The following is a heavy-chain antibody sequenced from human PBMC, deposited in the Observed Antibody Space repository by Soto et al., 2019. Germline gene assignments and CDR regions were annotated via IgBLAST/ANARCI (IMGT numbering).Heavy chain of an antibody. J-gene: IGHJ5*02. CDR2: ISGHNGNT. CDR3: VRDWQLSP. D-gene: IGHD1-1*01. V-gene: IGHV1-18*01. CDR1: GYTLTNYG. Sequence: QVQLVQSGDEVKKTGASVKVSCRASGYTLTNYGISWVRQAPGQGLFWMGWISGHNGNTIYAQNVQGRLTLTIDTSTNTAYMELMSLKMDATAMYYCVRDWQLSPWGQGTLVTVSS.